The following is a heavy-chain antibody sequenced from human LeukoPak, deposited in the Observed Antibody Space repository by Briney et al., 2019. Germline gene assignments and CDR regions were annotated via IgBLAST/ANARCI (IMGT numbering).Heavy chain of an antibody. V-gene: IGHV1-69*13. CDR2: IIPIFGTA. D-gene: IGHD2-15*01. CDR1: GGTFSSYA. Sequence: ASVKVSCKASGGTFSSYAISWVRQAPGQGLEWVGGIIPIFGTANYAQKFQGRVTITADESTSTAYMELSSLRSEDTAVYYCARDAIVARGNWFDPWGQGTLVTVSS. CDR3: ARDAIVARGNWFDP. J-gene: IGHJ5*02.